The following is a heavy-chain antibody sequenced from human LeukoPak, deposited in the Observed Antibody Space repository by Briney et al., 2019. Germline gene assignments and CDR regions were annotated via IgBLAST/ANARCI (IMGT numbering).Heavy chain of an antibody. V-gene: IGHV4-39*01. CDR1: GGSISGSSYY. CDR3: ARAAVWGSYRFDY. J-gene: IGHJ4*02. D-gene: IGHD3-16*02. CDR2: IYYSGST. Sequence: SSETLSLTCTVSGGSISGSSYYWGWIRQPPGKGLEWIGSIYYSGSTYYNPSLKSRVTISVDTSKNQFSLKLSSVTAADTAVYYCARAAVWGSYRFDYWGQGTLVTVSS.